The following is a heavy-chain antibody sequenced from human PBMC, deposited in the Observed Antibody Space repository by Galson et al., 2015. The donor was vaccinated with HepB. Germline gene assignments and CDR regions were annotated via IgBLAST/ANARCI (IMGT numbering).Heavy chain of an antibody. D-gene: IGHD4-23*01. CDR2: IYDGGSI. Sequence: SLRLSCAASGFTVGASYMSWVRQAPGKGLEWVSVIYDGGSIYYADFAKGRFSISRDNSKNTLYLQMSGLRAEDTAVYHCARAGHYGGKGNWFDSWGQGTLVTASS. CDR3: ARAGHYGGKGNWFDS. J-gene: IGHJ5*01. CDR1: GFTVGASY. V-gene: IGHV3-66*02.